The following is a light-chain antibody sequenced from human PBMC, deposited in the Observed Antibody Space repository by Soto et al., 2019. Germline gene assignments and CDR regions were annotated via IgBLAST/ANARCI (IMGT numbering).Light chain of an antibody. CDR1: QSVSSSY. Sequence: EIVLTQSPGTLSLSLGDTVTLSCRASQSVSSSYLAWYQHKPGQAPRLLIYGASRRATGMPDRFSGSGSGKDFTLTVTSLNPEHFAVYYCQHYSGSITFGQGTRLEI. V-gene: IGKV3-20*01. CDR2: GAS. J-gene: IGKJ5*01. CDR3: QHYSGSIT.